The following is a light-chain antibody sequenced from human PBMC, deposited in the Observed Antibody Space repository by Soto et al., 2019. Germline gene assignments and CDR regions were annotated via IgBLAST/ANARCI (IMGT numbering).Light chain of an antibody. Sequence: EIVMTQSPATLSVSPGERATLSCRASQSVSSNLAWYQQKPGQAPRLLIYGASTRATGIPARFSGSGSGTEFNLTISSLQSKDFAVYYCQQYNNWPPTFGQGTKVEIK. CDR2: GAS. V-gene: IGKV3-15*01. CDR1: QSVSSN. CDR3: QQYNNWPPT. J-gene: IGKJ1*01.